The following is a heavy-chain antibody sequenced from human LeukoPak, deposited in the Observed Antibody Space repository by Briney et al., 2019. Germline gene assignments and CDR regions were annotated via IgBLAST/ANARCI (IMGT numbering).Heavy chain of an antibody. V-gene: IGHV4-34*01. CDR1: GGSFSGYY. D-gene: IGHD3-9*01. CDR3: ARGLPLIRYFDWLQPRYLDY. J-gene: IGHJ4*02. CDR2: INHSGST. Sequence: SETLSLTCAVYGGSFSGYYWSWIRQPPGKGLEWIGEINHSGSTNYNPSPKSRVTISVDTSKNQFSLKLSSVTAADTAVYYCARGLPLIRYFDWLQPRYLDYWGQGTLVTVSS.